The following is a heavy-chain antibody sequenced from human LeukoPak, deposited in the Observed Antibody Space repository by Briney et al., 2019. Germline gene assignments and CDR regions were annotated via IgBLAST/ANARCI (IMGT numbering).Heavy chain of an antibody. J-gene: IGHJ4*02. Sequence: GRSLRLSCAASGFTFSSYAMHWVRQAPGKGLEWVAVISYDGSNKYYADSVKGRFTISRDNAKNSLYLQMNSLRAEDTAVYYCARVVVPAAPTDYWGQGTLVTVSS. D-gene: IGHD2-2*01. CDR3: ARVVVPAAPTDY. CDR2: ISYDGSNK. CDR1: GFTFSSYA. V-gene: IGHV3-30-3*01.